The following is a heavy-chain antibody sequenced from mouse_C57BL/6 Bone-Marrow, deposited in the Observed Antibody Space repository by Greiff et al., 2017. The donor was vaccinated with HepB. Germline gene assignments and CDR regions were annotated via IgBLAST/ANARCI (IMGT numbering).Heavy chain of an antibody. Sequence: EVKLVESGGGLVKPGGSLKLSCAASGFTFSSYAMSWVRQTPEKRLEWVATISDGGSYTYYPDNVKGRFTISRDNAKNNLYLQMSNLKSEDTAMYYCAREGFYAMDYWGQGTSVTVSS. V-gene: IGHV5-4*01. J-gene: IGHJ4*01. CDR2: ISDGGSYT. CDR3: AREGFYAMDY. CDR1: GFTFSSYA.